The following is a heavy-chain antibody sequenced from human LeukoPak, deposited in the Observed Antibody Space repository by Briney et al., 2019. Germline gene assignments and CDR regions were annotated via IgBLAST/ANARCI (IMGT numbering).Heavy chain of an antibody. Sequence: GWSLRLSCAASGFTFRSYEMNWVHQAPGKGLEWVSYISSSGSTIYYTDSVKGRFTISRDNAKNSLYLQMNSLRAEDTAVYHCARGRSGWDYWGQGTLVTVSS. CDR2: ISSSGSTI. V-gene: IGHV3-48*03. D-gene: IGHD3-22*01. CDR1: GFTFRSYE. J-gene: IGHJ4*02. CDR3: ARGRSGWDY.